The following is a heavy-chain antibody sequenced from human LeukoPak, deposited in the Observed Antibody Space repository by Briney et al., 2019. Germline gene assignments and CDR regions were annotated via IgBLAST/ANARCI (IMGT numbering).Heavy chain of an antibody. CDR1: GGSISSGGYS. D-gene: IGHD6-13*01. CDR3: AARVGAAAGTPWSWFDP. J-gene: IGHJ5*02. Sequence: SETLSLTCAVSGGSISSGGYSWSWIRQPPGKGLEWIGYIYHSGSTYYNPSLKSRVTISVDRSKNQFSLKLSSVTAADTAVYYSAARVGAAAGTPWSWFDPWGQGTLVTVSS. V-gene: IGHV4-30-2*01. CDR2: IYHSGST.